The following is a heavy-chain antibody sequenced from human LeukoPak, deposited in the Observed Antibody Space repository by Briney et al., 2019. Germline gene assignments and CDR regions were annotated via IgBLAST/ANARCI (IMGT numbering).Heavy chain of an antibody. CDR3: ARELISRYSSSWYYFDY. CDR1: GGSISSGSYS. Sequence: PSETLSLTCTVSGGSISSGSYSWSWIRQPAGKGLEWIGRIYTSVSTNYNPSLKSRVTISVDTSKNQFSLKLSSVTAADTAVYYCARELISRYSSSWYYFDYWGQGTLVTVSS. V-gene: IGHV4-61*02. D-gene: IGHD6-13*01. CDR2: IYTSVST. J-gene: IGHJ4*02.